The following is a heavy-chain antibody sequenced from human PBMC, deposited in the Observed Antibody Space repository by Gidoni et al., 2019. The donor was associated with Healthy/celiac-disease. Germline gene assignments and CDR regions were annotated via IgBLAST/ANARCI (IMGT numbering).Heavy chain of an antibody. CDR3: ARAPPRGYSGYDYYYFDY. Sequence: QVQLQQWGAGLLKPSETLSLTCAVYGGSFSGYSWSWIRQPPGKGLDGIGEINHSGSTNYNPSLKSRVTISVDTSKNQFSLKLSSVTAADTAVYYCARAPPRGYSGYDYYYFDYWGQGTLVTVSS. D-gene: IGHD5-12*01. CDR1: GGSFSGYS. CDR2: INHSGST. V-gene: IGHV4-34*01. J-gene: IGHJ4*02.